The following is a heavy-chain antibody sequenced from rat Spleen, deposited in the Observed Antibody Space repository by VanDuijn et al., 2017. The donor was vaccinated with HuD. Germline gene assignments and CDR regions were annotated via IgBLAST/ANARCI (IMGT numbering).Heavy chain of an antibody. J-gene: IGHJ3*01. Sequence: EVQLQESGPGLVKPSQSLSLTCSVTGYSITSHYWGWIRKFPGNKMEWMAYISYSGTTGYNPSLKSRISITRDTSKNQFFLQLNSITADDTATYYCASAVRGTDWFAYWGQGTLVTVSS. D-gene: IGHD4-3*01. CDR2: ISYSGTT. V-gene: IGHV3-1*01. CDR1: GYSITSHY. CDR3: ASAVRGTDWFAY.